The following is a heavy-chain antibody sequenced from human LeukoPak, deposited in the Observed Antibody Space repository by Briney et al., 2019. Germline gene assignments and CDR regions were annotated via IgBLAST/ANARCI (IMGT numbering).Heavy chain of an antibody. CDR3: IKDRIGTWSFDH. J-gene: IGHJ4*02. CDR1: GFTFSGNF. V-gene: IGHV3-64D*06. Sequence: GGSLRLSCSASGFTFSGNFMHWVRQAPGKGLKYVSSISINGDKTYYAESVKGRFTISRDNSKNTLYLQLSSLRVEDTAVYYCIKDRIGTWSFDHWGQGTLLTVSS. CDR2: ISINGDKT. D-gene: IGHD1-26*01.